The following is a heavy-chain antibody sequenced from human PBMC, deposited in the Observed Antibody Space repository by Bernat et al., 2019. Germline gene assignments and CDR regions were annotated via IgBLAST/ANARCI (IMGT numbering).Heavy chain of an antibody. V-gene: IGHV4-39*01. Sequence: QVQLQESGPGLVKPSETLSLTCSVSVGSISSSNYCWGWIRQSPGKELEWIGNFYYGGSTHYNPSLKSRVIISVDASKNQFSLELSSVTAADTALYYCARRTRGGYNWYFDYWGQGILVTVSS. J-gene: IGHJ4*02. CDR3: ARRTRGGYNWYFDY. D-gene: IGHD5-24*01. CDR2: FYYGGST. CDR1: VGSISSSNYC.